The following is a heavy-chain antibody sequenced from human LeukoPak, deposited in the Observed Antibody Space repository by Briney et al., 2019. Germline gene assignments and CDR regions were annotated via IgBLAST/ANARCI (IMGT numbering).Heavy chain of an antibody. CDR1: GYTFTSYD. J-gene: IGHJ4*02. CDR2: MNPNSGNT. Sequence: ASVKVSCKASGYTFTSYDINWVRQATGQGLEWMGWMNPNSGNTGYAQKFQGRVTITRNTSISTAYMELSSLRSEDTAVYYCARGSLRSSSPTFGYWGQGTLVTVSS. V-gene: IGHV1-8*03. D-gene: IGHD6-6*01. CDR3: ARGSLRSSSPTFGY.